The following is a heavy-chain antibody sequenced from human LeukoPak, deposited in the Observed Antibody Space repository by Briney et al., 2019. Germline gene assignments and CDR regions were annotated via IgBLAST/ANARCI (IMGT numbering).Heavy chain of an antibody. CDR1: GYTFTSFW. CDR3: ARRGGAADFDY. D-gene: IGHD3-16*01. Sequence: PGEPLKISCQGSGYTFTSFWIAWVRQVPGKGLEYMGIISPPDSTTTYSPSFQGQVTMSVDKSISTAYLQWSSLNASDTAMYYCARRGGAADFDYWGQGTLVTVSS. J-gene: IGHJ4*02. CDR2: ISPPDSTT. V-gene: IGHV5-51*01.